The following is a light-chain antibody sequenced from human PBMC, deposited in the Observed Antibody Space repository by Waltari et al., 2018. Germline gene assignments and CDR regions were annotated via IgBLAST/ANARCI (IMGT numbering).Light chain of an antibody. Sequence: DIQMTQSPSSLSASAGDRVTITCRASQGISTYLNWYQQKPGKAPKRLIYSASNLESGVPSRFSGSGSVTDFTLTISSLQPEDFATYYCLQYNSNPWTFGPGTKVEI. V-gene: IGKV1-17*01. J-gene: IGKJ1*01. CDR1: QGISTY. CDR2: SAS. CDR3: LQYNSNPWT.